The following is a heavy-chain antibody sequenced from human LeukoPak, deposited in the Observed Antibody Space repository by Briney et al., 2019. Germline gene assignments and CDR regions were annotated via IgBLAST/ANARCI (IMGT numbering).Heavy chain of an antibody. D-gene: IGHD2-15*01. CDR1: GGXISTYY. CDR3: AKFASVAGGTNWFDA. CDR2: IHYSGST. V-gene: IGHV4-59*08. Sequence: SETLSLTCSVSGGXISTYYWSWIRQPPGKGLKWIAWIHYSGSTNYNPSLKSRVTISLDTSKNQFSLKLSSVTAADTAVYHCAKFASVAGGTNWFDAWGQGTLVTVSA. J-gene: IGHJ5*02.